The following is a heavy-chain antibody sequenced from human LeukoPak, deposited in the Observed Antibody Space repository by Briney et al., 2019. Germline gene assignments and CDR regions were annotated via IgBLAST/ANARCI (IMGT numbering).Heavy chain of an antibody. V-gene: IGHV1-3*02. CDR3: ARDSGDPSGYFDY. Sequence: ASVKVSCKASGYTFTSYAMHWVRQPPGQRLEWMGWGNAGNGNTKYSQEFQGRVTITRDTSASTAYMELSSLRSEDMAVYYCARDSGDPSGYFDYWGQGTLVTVSS. D-gene: IGHD4-17*01. J-gene: IGHJ4*02. CDR2: GNAGNGNT. CDR1: GYTFTSYA.